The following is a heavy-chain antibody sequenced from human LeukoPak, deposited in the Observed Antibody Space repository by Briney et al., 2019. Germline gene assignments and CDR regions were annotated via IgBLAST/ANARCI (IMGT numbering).Heavy chain of an antibody. D-gene: IGHD6-13*01. Sequence: KPSETLSLTCNVSGDSATSDIYFWGWLRQPPGKGLEWIGAIYYTGRTYYNPSLGSRVSISVDSSKRHFSLRLTSVTAADTAFYYCAREEYSSDWYGHDSWGQGTLVTVSS. CDR3: AREEYSSDWYGHDS. CDR2: IYYTGRT. CDR1: GDSATSDIYF. J-gene: IGHJ4*02. V-gene: IGHV4-39*07.